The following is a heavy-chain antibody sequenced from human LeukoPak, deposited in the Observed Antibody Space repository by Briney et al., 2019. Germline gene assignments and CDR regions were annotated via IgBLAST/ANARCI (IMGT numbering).Heavy chain of an antibody. CDR1: GFSVSTNY. V-gene: IGHV3-53*04. D-gene: IGHD3-10*01. Sequence: GGSLRLSCAASGFSVSTNYMNWVRQAPGKGLEWVSVIYSGGYTYYADSVKGRFTISRHNSKNTLYLQMNSLRAEDTAVYYCARGGHYYGSGSYTMDVWGQGTTVTVSS. CDR3: ARGGHYYGSGSYTMDV. CDR2: IYSGGYT. J-gene: IGHJ6*02.